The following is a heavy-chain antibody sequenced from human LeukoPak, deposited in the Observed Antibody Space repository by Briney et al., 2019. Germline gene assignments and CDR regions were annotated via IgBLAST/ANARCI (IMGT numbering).Heavy chain of an antibody. CDR3: AGAIAAAGTDAFDI. CDR2: ISAYNGNT. CDR1: GYTFTSYG. D-gene: IGHD6-13*01. Sequence: ASVKVSCKASGYTFTSYGISWVRQAPGQGLEWMGWISAYNGNTNHAQKLQGRVTMTTDTSTSTAYMELRSLRSDDTAVYYCAGAIAAAGTDAFDIWGQGTMVTVSS. J-gene: IGHJ3*02. V-gene: IGHV1-18*04.